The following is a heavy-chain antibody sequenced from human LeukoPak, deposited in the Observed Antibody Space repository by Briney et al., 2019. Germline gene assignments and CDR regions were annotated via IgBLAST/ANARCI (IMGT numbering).Heavy chain of an antibody. CDR3: ARDGEMGPTHPFDY. D-gene: IGHD5-24*01. CDR2: ICYSGST. CDR1: GGSISSYY. J-gene: IGHJ4*02. Sequence: SETLSLTCTVSGGSISSYYWSWIRQPPGKGLEWIGYICYSGSTNYNPSLKSRVTISVDTSKNQFSLKLSSVTAANTAVYYCARDGEMGPTHPFDYWGQGTLVTVSS. V-gene: IGHV4-59*01.